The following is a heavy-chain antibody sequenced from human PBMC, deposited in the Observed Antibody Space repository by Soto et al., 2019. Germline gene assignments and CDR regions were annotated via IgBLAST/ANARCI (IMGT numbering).Heavy chain of an antibody. CDR2: IYYSGST. Sequence: SETLSLTCTVSCGSISSSSYYWGWIRQPPGKGLEWIGSIYYSGSTYYNPSLKSRVTISVDTSKNQFSLKLSSVTAADTAVYYCARAPRGNYGYPSYFDYWGQGTLVTVSS. V-gene: IGHV4-39*07. CDR1: CGSISSSSYY. J-gene: IGHJ4*02. CDR3: ARAPRGNYGYPSYFDY. D-gene: IGHD3-10*01.